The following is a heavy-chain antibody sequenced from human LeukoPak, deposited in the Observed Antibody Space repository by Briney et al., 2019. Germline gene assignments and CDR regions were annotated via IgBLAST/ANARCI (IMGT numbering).Heavy chain of an antibody. CDR3: VKSNSRYQPWTLDI. J-gene: IGHJ3*02. CDR1: SGSFRTYY. Sequence: SETLSLTCTVSSGSFRTYYWSWIRQPPGKGLEWIGYISYNEGTSYNPSLKSRVTISVDTSNNQLSLKVNSVTAADTAMYYCVKSNSRYQPWTLDIWGRGTKVTVSS. CDR2: ISYNEGT. V-gene: IGHV4-59*01. D-gene: IGHD2-2*01.